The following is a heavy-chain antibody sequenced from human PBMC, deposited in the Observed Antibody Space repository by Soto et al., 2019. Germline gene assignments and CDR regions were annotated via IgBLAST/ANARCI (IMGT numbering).Heavy chain of an antibody. CDR3: ARAEALDI. Sequence: HPGGSLRLSCAASGFTVSSNYMSWVRQAPGKGLEWVSVIYSGGNTYYADSVKGRFTISRDNSKNTLYLQMSSLRGEDTAVYYCARAEALDIWGQGTMVTVSS. CDR1: GFTVSSNY. CDR2: IYSGGNT. V-gene: IGHV3-53*01. J-gene: IGHJ3*02.